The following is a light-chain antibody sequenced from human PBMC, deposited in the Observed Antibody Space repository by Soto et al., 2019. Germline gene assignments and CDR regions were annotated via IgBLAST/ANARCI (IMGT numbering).Light chain of an antibody. CDR2: DAS. Sequence: DIHLTQSPSFLSASVGDRVTITCRPSQTISTWLAWYQHKPGKAPNLLIYDASTLMSGVPSRFSGSGSGTEFTLTISSLQPGDFATYYCQQSETYPLTFGQGTRLEIK. CDR1: QTISTW. CDR3: QQSETYPLT. V-gene: IGKV1-5*01. J-gene: IGKJ5*01.